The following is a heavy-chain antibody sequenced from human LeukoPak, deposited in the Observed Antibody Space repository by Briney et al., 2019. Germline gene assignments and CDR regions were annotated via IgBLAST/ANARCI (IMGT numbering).Heavy chain of an antibody. V-gene: IGHV3-48*03. CDR2: ISSSGSTI. Sequence: PGRSLRPSCAASGFTFSSYEMHWVRQAAGNGLEWVSYISSSGSTIYYTDSVKGRFTISRDNAKNSLYLQMNSLRAEDTAVYYCARDYGGSSPFDYWGQGTLVTVSS. J-gene: IGHJ4*02. CDR3: ARDYGGSSPFDY. D-gene: IGHD4-23*01. CDR1: GFTFSSYE.